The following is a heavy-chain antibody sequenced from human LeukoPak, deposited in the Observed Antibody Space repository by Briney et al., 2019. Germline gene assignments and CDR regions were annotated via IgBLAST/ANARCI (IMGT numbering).Heavy chain of an antibody. CDR2: IYHSGST. CDR1: GGSISSGGYS. J-gene: IGHJ1*01. CDR3: ASTLGYCTNGVCYHRAEYFQH. Sequence: SETLSLTCAVPGGSISSGGYSWSWIRQPPGKGLEWIGYIYHSGSTYYNPSLKSRDTISVDRSKNQFSLKLSSVTAADTAVYYCASTLGYCTNGVCYHRAEYFQHWGQGTLVTVSS. V-gene: IGHV4-30-2*01. D-gene: IGHD2-8*01.